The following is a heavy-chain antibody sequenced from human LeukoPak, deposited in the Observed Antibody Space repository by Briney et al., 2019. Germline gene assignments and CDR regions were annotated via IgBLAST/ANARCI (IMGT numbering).Heavy chain of an antibody. J-gene: IGHJ4*02. CDR2: INPNSGGA. V-gene: IGHV1-2*02. Sequence: ASVKVSCKASGYTFTDYYMHWVRQAPGQGLEWMGWINPNSGGANYAQKFYARVTMTRDTSISTAYMELSRLRSDDTAVFYCARSPDILTGENFDYWGQGTLVTVSS. D-gene: IGHD3-9*01. CDR3: ARSPDILTGENFDY. CDR1: GYTFTDYY.